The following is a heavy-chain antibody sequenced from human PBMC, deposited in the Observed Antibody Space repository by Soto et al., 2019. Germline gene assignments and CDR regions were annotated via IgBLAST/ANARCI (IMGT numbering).Heavy chain of an antibody. V-gene: IGHV4-39*01. CDR3: ARHLGIAARRGIDY. CDR1: GGSISSGGYY. Sequence: SETLSLTCTVSGGSISSGGYYWGWIRQPPGKGLEWIGSIYYSGSTYYNPSLKSRVTISVDTSKNQFSLKLTSVTAADTAVYYCARHLGIAARRGIDYWGQGTLVTVSS. CDR2: IYYSGST. J-gene: IGHJ4*02. D-gene: IGHD6-6*01.